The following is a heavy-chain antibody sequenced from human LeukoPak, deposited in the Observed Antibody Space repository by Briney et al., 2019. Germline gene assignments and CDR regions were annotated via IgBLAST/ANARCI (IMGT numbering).Heavy chain of an antibody. CDR2: INPNSGGT. V-gene: IGHV1-2*02. D-gene: IGHD2-2*01. CDR3: ARNAAHCSSTSCYRPDAFDI. Sequence: ASVKVSCKASGYTFTSYYMHWVRQAPGQGLEWMGWINPNSGGTNYAQKFQGRVTMTRDTSISTAYMELSRLRSDDTAVYYCARNAAHCSSTSCYRPDAFDIWGQGTMVTVSS. J-gene: IGHJ3*02. CDR1: GYTFTSYY.